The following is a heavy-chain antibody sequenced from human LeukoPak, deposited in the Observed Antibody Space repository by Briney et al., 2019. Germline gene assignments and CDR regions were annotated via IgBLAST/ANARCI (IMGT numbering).Heavy chain of an antibody. CDR3: ARADPGDFKVVGWYFDL. Sequence: GASVKVSSKASGGTFSSYAISWVRQAPGQGLEWMGGIIPIFGTANYAQKFQGRVTITADESTSTAYMELSSLRSEDTAVYYCARADPGDFKVVGWYFDLWGRGTLVTVSS. CDR1: GGTFSSYA. D-gene: IGHD4-17*01. J-gene: IGHJ2*01. V-gene: IGHV1-69*13. CDR2: IIPIFGTA.